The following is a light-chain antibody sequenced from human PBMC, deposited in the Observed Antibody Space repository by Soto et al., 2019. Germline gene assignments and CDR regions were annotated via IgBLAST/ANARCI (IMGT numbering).Light chain of an antibody. CDR1: QSVSSSY. J-gene: IGKJ1*01. CDR3: QQYKSYWA. Sequence: EIVLTQSPGTLSLSPGERATLSCRASQSVSSSYLAWYQQKPGQAPRLLIYGASSRATGIPDRFSGSGSGTDFTLTISSLQPDDLATYYCQQYKSYWAFGQGTKVDI. V-gene: IGKV3-20*01. CDR2: GAS.